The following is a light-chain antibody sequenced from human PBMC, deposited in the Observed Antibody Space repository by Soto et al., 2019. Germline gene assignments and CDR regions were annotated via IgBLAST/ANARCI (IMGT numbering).Light chain of an antibody. CDR1: QGVSAY. Sequence: IQMTQSPSSLSASVGDRVTITCRASQGVSAYLLWYQQRQGRAPKLLIYDASSLESGVPSRFSGSGSGTEFTLTISSLQPDDFATYYCQQYNSYPYTFGQGTKLEIK. CDR3: QQYNSYPYT. V-gene: IGKV1-13*02. J-gene: IGKJ2*01. CDR2: DAS.